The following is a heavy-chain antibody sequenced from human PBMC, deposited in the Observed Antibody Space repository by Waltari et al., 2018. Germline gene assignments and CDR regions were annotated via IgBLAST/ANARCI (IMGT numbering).Heavy chain of an antibody. Sequence: EVQLVESGGGLAQPGRSLRLPFAASGFTSDDSAMHWVRQAPGKGLEWVSGISRNSDAIGYADSVKGRFTISRDNAKNSLYLQMDGLRSEDTALYYCTRDFWAWGQGTLVTVSS. J-gene: IGHJ5*02. D-gene: IGHD3-16*01. V-gene: IGHV3-9*02. CDR3: TRDFWA. CDR2: ISRNSDAI. CDR1: GFTSDDSA.